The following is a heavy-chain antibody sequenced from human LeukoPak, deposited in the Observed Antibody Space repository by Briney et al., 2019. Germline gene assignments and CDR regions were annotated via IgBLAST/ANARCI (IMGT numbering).Heavy chain of an antibody. CDR2: INQDGSEK. J-gene: IGHJ4*02. CDR3: VRDPRLCHY. V-gene: IGHV3-7*01. D-gene: IGHD2-21*01. Sequence: GGSLRLSCAASGYTFSSQWMSWVRQAPGKGLEWVADINQDGSEKHYVDFVKGRFTISRDNAKNLLFLQMNSLRAEDTAVYYCVRDPRLCHYWDQGTLVTVSS. CDR1: GYTFSSQW.